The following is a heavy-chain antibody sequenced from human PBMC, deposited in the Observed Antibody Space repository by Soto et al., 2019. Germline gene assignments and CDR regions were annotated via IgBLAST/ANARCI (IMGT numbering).Heavy chain of an antibody. J-gene: IGHJ4*02. Sequence: QVQLQESGPRLVRPSETLSLTCTVSSDSISSYYWIWIRQSPGKGLEWIGYTDYSGNTNYNPSLKSRVTISGDTSKNQFSLRLGSVTAADTAVYFCARAVGDPLCYLDYWGQGTLVTVSS. CDR3: ARAVGDPLCYLDY. D-gene: IGHD6-19*01. CDR2: TDYSGNT. V-gene: IGHV4-59*08. CDR1: SDSISSYY.